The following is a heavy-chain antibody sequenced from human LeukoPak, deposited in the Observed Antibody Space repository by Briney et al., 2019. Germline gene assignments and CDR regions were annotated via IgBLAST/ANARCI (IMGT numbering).Heavy chain of an antibody. CDR3: ARAGLRYSYGFDY. J-gene: IGHJ4*02. CDR2: IYTSGST. D-gene: IGHD5-18*01. V-gene: IGHV4-4*07. CDR1: GASISSCY. Sequence: SETLSLTCTVSGASISSCYWSWIRQRAGKGLEWIGRIYTSGSTNYNPSLKSRVTMSADTSKNQFSLKLSSVTAADKAVYYCARAGLRYSYGFDYWGQGSLVTVSS.